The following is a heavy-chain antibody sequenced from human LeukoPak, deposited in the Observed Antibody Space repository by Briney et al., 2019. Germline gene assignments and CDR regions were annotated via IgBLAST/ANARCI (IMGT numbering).Heavy chain of an antibody. D-gene: IGHD3-22*01. Sequence: GASVKVSCKASGGTFSSCAISWVRQAPGQGLEWMGGIIPTFGTANYAQKFQGRVTITTDESTSTAYMELSSLRSEDTAVYYCARGYYYDSSGYSYYFDYWGQGTLVTVSS. V-gene: IGHV1-69*05. CDR1: GGTFSSCA. J-gene: IGHJ4*02. CDR2: IIPTFGTA. CDR3: ARGYYYDSSGYSYYFDY.